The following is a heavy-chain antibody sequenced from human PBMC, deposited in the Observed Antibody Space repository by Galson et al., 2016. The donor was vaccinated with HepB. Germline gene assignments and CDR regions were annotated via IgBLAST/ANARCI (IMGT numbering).Heavy chain of an antibody. CDR2: IRTRPYGATT. V-gene: IGHV3-49*04. Sequence: SLRLSCAASGFTFGDYAMSWVRQAPGKGLEWVGFIRTRPYGATTQYAASVQVSITISRDDSKRIAYLQMHSLKTEDTAVYYCASVGLYGDYYYYGMYVWGQGTTVTVSS. CDR3: ASVGLYGDYYYYGMYV. D-gene: IGHD2/OR15-2a*01. CDR1: GFTFGDYA. J-gene: IGHJ6*02.